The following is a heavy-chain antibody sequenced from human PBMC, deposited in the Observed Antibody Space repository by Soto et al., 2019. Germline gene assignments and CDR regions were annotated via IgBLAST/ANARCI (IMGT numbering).Heavy chain of an antibody. J-gene: IGHJ4*02. CDR2: ISSTTNYI. CDR3: ARESEDLTSNFDY. D-gene: IGHD7-27*01. Sequence: GGSLRLSCAASGFTFTRYSMNWVRQAPGRGLEWVSSISSTTNYIYYADSMKGRFTVSRDNAKNSVYLEMNSLSAEDTALYYCARESEDLTSNFDYWGQGTLVTVSS. CDR1: GFTFTRYS. V-gene: IGHV3-21*01.